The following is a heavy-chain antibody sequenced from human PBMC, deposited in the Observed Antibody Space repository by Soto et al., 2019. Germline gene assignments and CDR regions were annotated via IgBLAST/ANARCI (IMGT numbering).Heavy chain of an antibody. Sequence: QMQLVESGGGVVQPGRSLRLSCAASGFTFSSYAMHWVRQAPGKGLEWVAVISYDGSNKYYADSVKGRFTISRDNSKNTLYLQMNSLRTDDTAVYYCASTLDVLGQGTTVTVSS. CDR2: ISYDGSNK. V-gene: IGHV3-30-3*01. CDR1: GFTFSSYA. J-gene: IGHJ6*02. CDR3: ASTLDV.